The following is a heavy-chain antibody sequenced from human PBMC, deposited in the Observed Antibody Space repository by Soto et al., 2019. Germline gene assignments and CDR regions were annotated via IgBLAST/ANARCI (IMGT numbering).Heavy chain of an antibody. CDR2: MGKDGITT. CDR3: AKEFQWELRAFDI. Sequence: QVQLVESGGGVVQPGRSLSLSCAASGFPFSPYGMLWVRQAPGKGLEGVAVMGKDGITTFYADSVKGRFTIARDNSKNTLFQQMNSLRADDTAVYYCAKEFQWELRAFDIWGQGTMVTVSS. D-gene: IGHD1-26*01. CDR1: GFPFSPYG. V-gene: IGHV3-30*18. J-gene: IGHJ3*02.